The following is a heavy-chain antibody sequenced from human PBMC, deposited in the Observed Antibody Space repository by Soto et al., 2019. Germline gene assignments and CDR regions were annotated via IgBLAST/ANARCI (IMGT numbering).Heavy chain of an antibody. CDR2: IYYSGST. J-gene: IGHJ4*02. CDR1: GGSINSYY. V-gene: IGHV4-59*01. D-gene: IGHD3-22*01. CDR3: ARHTYDSSGYYSFDY. Sequence: SETLSLTCTVSGGSINSYYWSWIRQPPGKGLEWIGYIYYSGSTNYNPSLKSRVTISVDTSKNQFSLKLSSVTAADTAVYYCARHTYDSSGYYSFDYWGQGTLVTV.